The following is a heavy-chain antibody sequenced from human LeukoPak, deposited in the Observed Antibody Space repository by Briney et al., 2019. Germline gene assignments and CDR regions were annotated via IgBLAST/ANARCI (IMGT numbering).Heavy chain of an antibody. CDR3: ASHSSSWCGWFDP. Sequence: GESLRLSCAASGFTFDDYGMSWVRQAPGKGLEWVSGINWNGGSTGYADSVKGRFTISRDNAKNSLYLQMNSLRAEDTALYYCASHSSSWCGWFDPWGQGTLVTVSS. J-gene: IGHJ5*02. CDR2: INWNGGST. V-gene: IGHV3-20*04. D-gene: IGHD6-13*01. CDR1: GFTFDDYG.